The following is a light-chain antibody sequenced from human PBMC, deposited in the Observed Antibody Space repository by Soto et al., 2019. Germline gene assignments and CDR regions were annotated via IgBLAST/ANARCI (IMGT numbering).Light chain of an antibody. CDR3: QYYIFSPPGLT. CDR1: QSVGSKY. Sequence: EIVLTQSPGTLSLSPGERATLSCRASQSVGSKYLAWYQQKPGQAPRLVILGSSSRATGIPDRFSGSGSGTDFTLTISRLEPEDIAVYYCQYYIFSPPGLTFGGGTRVEIK. CDR2: GSS. V-gene: IGKV3-20*01. J-gene: IGKJ4*01.